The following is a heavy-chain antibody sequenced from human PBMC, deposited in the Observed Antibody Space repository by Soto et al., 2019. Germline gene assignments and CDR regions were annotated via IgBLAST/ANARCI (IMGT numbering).Heavy chain of an antibody. V-gene: IGHV4-59*13. CDR2: IYYTGRT. D-gene: IGHD1-1*01. CDR3: ARDTKWHRGDWYEDLFDS. CDR1: GGSIRDYY. Sequence: SETLSLTCTVSGGSIRDYYWSWIRQPPGKGLEWIGHIYYTGRTNSNASLKSRVTMSLYTSKNQFSLKLTSVTAADTAVYFCARDTKWHRGDWYEDLFDSWGQGTLVTVSS. J-gene: IGHJ5*01.